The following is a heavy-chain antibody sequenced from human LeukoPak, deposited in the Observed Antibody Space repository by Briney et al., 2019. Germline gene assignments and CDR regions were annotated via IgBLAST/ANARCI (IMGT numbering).Heavy chain of an antibody. CDR3: ARGGVGGGYYLYYFDY. J-gene: IGHJ4*02. Sequence: GASVKVSCKASGYTFTSYGISWVRQAPGQGLEWMGWISAYNGNTNYAQKFQGRVTMTTDTSTSTAYMELRSLRPDDTAVYYCARGGVGGGYYLYYFDYWGQGTLVTVSS. CDR2: ISAYNGNT. V-gene: IGHV1-18*01. CDR1: GYTFTSYG. D-gene: IGHD3-22*01.